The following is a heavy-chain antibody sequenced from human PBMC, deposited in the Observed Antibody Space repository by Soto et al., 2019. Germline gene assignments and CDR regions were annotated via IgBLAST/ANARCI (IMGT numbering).Heavy chain of an antibody. CDR1: GYTFTSCY. CDR3: ARERSGAWFDP. V-gene: IGHV1-46*01. J-gene: IGHJ5*02. Sequence: GASVKVSCKASGYTFTSCYMHWVRQAPGQGLEWMGIINPSGGSTSYAQKFQGRVTMTRDTSTSTVYMELSSLRSEDTAVYYCARERSGAWFDPWGQGTLVTVSS. D-gene: IGHD3-10*01. CDR2: INPSGGST.